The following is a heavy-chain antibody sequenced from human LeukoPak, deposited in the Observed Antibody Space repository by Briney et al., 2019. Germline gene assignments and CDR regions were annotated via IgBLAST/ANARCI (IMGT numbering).Heavy chain of an antibody. CDR3: ARDTQNPAAAGSWFDP. D-gene: IGHD6-13*01. CDR2: ISSSSSYI. Sequence: GGSLRLSCAASGFTFSSYSMNWVRQAPGKGLEWVSSISSSSSYIYYADSVKGRFTISRDNAKNSLYLQMNSLRAEDTAVYYCARDTQNPAAAGSWFDPWGQGTLVTVSS. J-gene: IGHJ5*02. V-gene: IGHV3-21*01. CDR1: GFTFSSYS.